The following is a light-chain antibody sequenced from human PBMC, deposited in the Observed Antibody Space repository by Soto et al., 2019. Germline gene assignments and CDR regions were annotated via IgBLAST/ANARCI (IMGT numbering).Light chain of an antibody. CDR3: QQYGSSPLYT. J-gene: IGKJ2*01. CDR1: QSVSRSY. V-gene: IGKV3-20*01. Sequence: EIVLTQSPGTLSLSPGERATLSCRASQSVSRSYLAWYQQKPGQAPRLLIYGTYRRATDIPDRFSGSGSGTDFTLTISRLEPEDFVVYFCQQYGSSPLYTFGQGTKLEIK. CDR2: GTY.